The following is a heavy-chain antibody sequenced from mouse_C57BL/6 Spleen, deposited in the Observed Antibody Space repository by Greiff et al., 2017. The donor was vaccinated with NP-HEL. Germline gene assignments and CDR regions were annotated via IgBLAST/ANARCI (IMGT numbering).Heavy chain of an antibody. Sequence: EVQRVESGGGLVKPGGSLKLSCAASGFTFSSYAMSWVRQTPEKRLEWVATISDGGSYTYYPDNVKGRFTISRDNAKNNLYLQMSHLKSEDTAMYYCARDLLLRDAMDYWGQGTSVTVSS. V-gene: IGHV5-4*01. J-gene: IGHJ4*01. CDR3: ARDLLLRDAMDY. D-gene: IGHD1-1*01. CDR2: ISDGGSYT. CDR1: GFTFSSYA.